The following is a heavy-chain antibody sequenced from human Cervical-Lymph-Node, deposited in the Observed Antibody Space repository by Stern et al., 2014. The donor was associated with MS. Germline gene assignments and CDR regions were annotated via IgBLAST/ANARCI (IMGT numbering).Heavy chain of an antibody. CDR1: GGSITSSYH. V-gene: IGHV4-39*01. D-gene: IGHD6-6*01. CDR2: IYYGGRT. Sequence: QVQLQESGPGLLKPSETLSLTCTVSGGSITSSYHWGWIRQPPGKGLEWIGTIYYGGRTYYNPSLKSRLSLSVDTSKSQFSLMLTSVTASDTAVYYCARHKPSPLSSPRPLDYWGQGTLGAVSS. CDR3: ARHKPSPLSSPRPLDY. J-gene: IGHJ4*02.